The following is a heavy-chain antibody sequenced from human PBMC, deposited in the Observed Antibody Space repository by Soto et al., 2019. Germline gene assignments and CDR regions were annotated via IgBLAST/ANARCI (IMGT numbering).Heavy chain of an antibody. Sequence: WGSLRLSCAASGFTFRNAWMSWVRQAPGKGLEWVSAISGSGGSTYYADSVKGRFTISRDNAKNSLYLQMNSLRAEDTAVYYCASYDFWSGYPFDYWGQGTLVTVSS. CDR3: ASYDFWSGYPFDY. CDR1: GFTFRNAW. CDR2: ISGSGGST. J-gene: IGHJ4*02. D-gene: IGHD3-3*01. V-gene: IGHV3-23*01.